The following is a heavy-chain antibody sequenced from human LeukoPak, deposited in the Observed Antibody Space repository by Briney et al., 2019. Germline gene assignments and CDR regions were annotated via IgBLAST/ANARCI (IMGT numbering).Heavy chain of an antibody. Sequence: SETLSLTCAVYGGSFSGYYWSWIRQPPGKGLEWIGEINHSGSTNYNPSLKGRATISVETSKIQFSPKLSSVTAADTAVYYCARGPITMVRGVTSNWFDPWGQGTLVTVSS. V-gene: IGHV4-34*01. CDR1: GGSFSGYY. CDR2: INHSGST. D-gene: IGHD3-10*01. CDR3: ARGPITMVRGVTSNWFDP. J-gene: IGHJ5*02.